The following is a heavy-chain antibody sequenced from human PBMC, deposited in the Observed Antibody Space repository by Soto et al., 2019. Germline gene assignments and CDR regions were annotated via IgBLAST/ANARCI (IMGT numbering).Heavy chain of an antibody. J-gene: IGHJ4*02. CDR3: ARDVYCTSASCYLFEH. Sequence: LRLSCKASGFTFNNYGMHWVRQAPGKGLEWVALIWDNGRNTYYADSVKGRFSISRDNSNSTLYLQLNSLRVEDTAVYYCARDVYCTSASCYLFEHWGQGTRVTVSS. D-gene: IGHD2-2*01. V-gene: IGHV3-33*01. CDR2: IWDNGRNT. CDR1: GFTFNNYG.